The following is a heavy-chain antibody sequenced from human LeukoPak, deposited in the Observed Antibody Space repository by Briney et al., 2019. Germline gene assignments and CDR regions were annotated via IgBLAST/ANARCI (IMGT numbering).Heavy chain of an antibody. J-gene: IGHJ4*02. D-gene: IGHD4-17*01. CDR3: VKVYPTVTTSSVLGS. Sequence: PGGSLRLSCAASGFIFSNYAIHWVRQAPGKGLEWVAAVSYDGNLQHYADAVKGRFTVSGDNSKNTVFLQINSLRTEDSAVYWCVKVYPTVTTSSVLGSWGQGTLVTVSS. CDR2: VSYDGNLQ. CDR1: GFIFSNYA. V-gene: IGHV3-30*18.